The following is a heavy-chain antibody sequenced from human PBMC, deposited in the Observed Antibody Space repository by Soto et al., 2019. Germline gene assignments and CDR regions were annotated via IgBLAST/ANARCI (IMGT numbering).Heavy chain of an antibody. CDR2: FDPEDGET. J-gene: IGHJ4*02. V-gene: IGHV1-24*01. D-gene: IGHD1-1*01. CDR1: GHTLTELS. CDR3: AAGGTRWLHSPFDY. Sequence: QVQLLQSGAEVKKPGASVKVSCKVSGHTLTELSMHWVRQAPGRGLEWMGGFDPEDGETIFAQKFQGRVTMTEDTSTDSTYMELTSLRSEDTAVYYCAAGGTRWLHSPFDYWGQGTLSPSPQ.